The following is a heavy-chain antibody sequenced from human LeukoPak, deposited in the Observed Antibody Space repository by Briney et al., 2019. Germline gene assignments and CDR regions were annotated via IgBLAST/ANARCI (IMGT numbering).Heavy chain of an antibody. CDR1: GGSISSGSYY. J-gene: IGHJ4*02. D-gene: IGHD6-19*01. V-gene: IGHV4-61*02. CDR3: ARDPGSGWYGVDY. CDR2: IYTSGST. Sequence: PSETLSLTCTVSGGSISSGSYYWSWIRQPAGKGLEWIGRIYTSGSTNYNPSLKSRVTISVDTSKTQFSLKLSSVTAADTDVYYCARDPGSGWYGVDYWGQGTLVTVSS.